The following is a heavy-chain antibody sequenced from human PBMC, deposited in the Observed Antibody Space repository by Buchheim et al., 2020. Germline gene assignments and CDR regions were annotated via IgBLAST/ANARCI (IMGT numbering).Heavy chain of an antibody. J-gene: IGHJ6*02. CDR3: AKDRGVGARYYYYGMDV. V-gene: IGHV3-30*18. CDR2: ISYDGNNK. Sequence: QVQLVESGGGVVQPGRSLRLSCAASGFTFSSYGMHWVRQAPGKGLEWVAVISYDGNNKYYADSVKGRFTISRDNSKNKLYLQMNSLRAEDTAVYYCAKDRGVGARYYYYGMDVWGQGTT. CDR1: GFTFSSYG. D-gene: IGHD1-26*01.